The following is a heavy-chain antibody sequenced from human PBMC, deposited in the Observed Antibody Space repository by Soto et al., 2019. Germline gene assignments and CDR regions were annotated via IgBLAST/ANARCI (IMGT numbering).Heavy chain of an antibody. CDR3: ATQEVEDWERPIDY. D-gene: IGHD3-9*01. J-gene: IGHJ4*02. CDR2: IYYSGST. V-gene: IGHV4-39*01. CDR1: GGSISSSSYY. Sequence: PSETLSLTCTVSGGSISSSSYYWGWIRQPPGKGLEWIGSIYYSGSTYYNPSLKSRVTISVDTSKNQFSLKLSSVTAADTAVYYCATQEVEDWERPIDYWGQGTLVTVSS.